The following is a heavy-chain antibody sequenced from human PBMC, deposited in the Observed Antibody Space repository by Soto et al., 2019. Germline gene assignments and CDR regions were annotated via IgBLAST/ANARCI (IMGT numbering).Heavy chain of an antibody. J-gene: IGHJ3*02. CDR3: AREATAVPAAIGWAFDI. CDR2: IYYSGST. V-gene: IGHV4-39*02. Sequence: QLQLQESGPGLVKPSETLSLTCTVSGGSISSSSYYWGWIRQPPGKGLEWIGSIYYSGSTYYNPSLKSRVTISVDTSKNQFSLKLSSVTAADTAVYYCAREATAVPAAIGWAFDIWGQGTMVTVSS. CDR1: GGSISSSSYY. D-gene: IGHD2-2*01.